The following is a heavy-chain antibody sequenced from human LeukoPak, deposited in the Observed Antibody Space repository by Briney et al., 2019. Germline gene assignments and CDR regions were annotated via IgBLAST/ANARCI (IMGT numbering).Heavy chain of an antibody. CDR1: GGTFSSYA. CDR2: IIPIFGTA. J-gene: IGHJ3*02. V-gene: IGHV1-69*05. CDR3: ARVGYGGGAFDI. D-gene: IGHD6-13*01. Sequence: GASVKVSCKASGGTFSSYALSCVRHAPGQALEWRGGIIPIFGTANYAQKFQGRVTITTDESTSTAYMELSSLRSEDTAVYYCARVGYGGGAFDIWGQGTMVTVSS.